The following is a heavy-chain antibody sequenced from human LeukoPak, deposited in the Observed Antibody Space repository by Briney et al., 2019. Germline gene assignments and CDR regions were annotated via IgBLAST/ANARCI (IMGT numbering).Heavy chain of an antibody. CDR3: AKDRVLRYFVWLSGYNWFDP. V-gene: IGHV3-21*06. CDR1: GFSFSSYR. Sequence: PGGSLRLSCAASGFSFSSYRMNWVRQAPGKGLEWVSSVSNSGDYIHYADSVKGRFTISRDNSKNSLYLQMNSLRAEDTAVYYCAKDRVLRYFVWLSGYNWFDPWGQGTLVTVSS. CDR2: VSNSGDYI. D-gene: IGHD3-9*01. J-gene: IGHJ5*02.